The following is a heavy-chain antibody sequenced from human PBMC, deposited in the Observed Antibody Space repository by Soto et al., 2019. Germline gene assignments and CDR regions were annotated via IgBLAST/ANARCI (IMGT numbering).Heavy chain of an antibody. V-gene: IGHV1-46*01. Sequence: QVQLVQSGAEVKKPGASVKVSCKASGYIFTKYYIHWVRQAPGRGLEWMGVINPSGGTATYAQKFQDSVTLTRDTSTSTVYMELSRLRSDDTGVYYCARDPSEGSYYGSAIEDWGQGTMVTVS. CDR3: ARDPSEGSYYGSAIED. D-gene: IGHD1-26*01. CDR1: GYIFTKYY. CDR2: INPSGGTA. J-gene: IGHJ3*01.